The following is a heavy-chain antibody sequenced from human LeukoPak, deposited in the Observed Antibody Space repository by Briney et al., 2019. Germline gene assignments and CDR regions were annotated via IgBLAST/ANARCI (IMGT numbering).Heavy chain of an antibody. CDR3: ARRGVTMVRGVIRDYYYGMDV. Sequence: ASVKVSCKASGYTFTIYDINWVRQATGQGLEWMGWMNPDSGNTGYAQKFQGRVTMTRNTSIRTAYMEPSSLRSEDTAVYYCARRGVTMVRGVIRDYYYGMDVWGQGTTVTVSS. CDR2: MNPDSGNT. D-gene: IGHD3-10*01. CDR1: GYTFTIYD. J-gene: IGHJ6*02. V-gene: IGHV1-8*01.